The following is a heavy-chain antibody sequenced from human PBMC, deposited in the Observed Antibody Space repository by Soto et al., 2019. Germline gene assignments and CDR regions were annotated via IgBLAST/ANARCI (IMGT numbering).Heavy chain of an antibody. Sequence: EVQLVESGGGLVQPGGSLRLSCAASGFPFSTYSMSWVRQAPGKGLEWLSYISSSSSNIYYADSVKGRFTISRDNAKKSLYLQMDSLRDEDTAVYYCSRDGTAVTTLWGQGTLVTVSS. CDR3: SRDGTAVTTL. CDR2: ISSSSSNI. V-gene: IGHV3-48*02. D-gene: IGHD4-4*01. J-gene: IGHJ4*02. CDR1: GFPFSTYS.